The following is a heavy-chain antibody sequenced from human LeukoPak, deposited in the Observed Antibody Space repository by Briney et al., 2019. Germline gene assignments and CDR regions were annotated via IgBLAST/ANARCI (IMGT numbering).Heavy chain of an antibody. CDR1: GGTFSSDA. CDR2: IIPIFGTA. D-gene: IGHD5-24*01. J-gene: IGHJ4*02. CDR3: ARNVEMASLDY. Sequence: SVKVSCKASGGTFSSDAISWVRQAPGQGLEWMGRIIPIFGTANYAQKFQGRVTITTDESTSTAYMELSSLRSEDTAVYYCARNVEMASLDYWGQGTLVTVSS. V-gene: IGHV1-69*05.